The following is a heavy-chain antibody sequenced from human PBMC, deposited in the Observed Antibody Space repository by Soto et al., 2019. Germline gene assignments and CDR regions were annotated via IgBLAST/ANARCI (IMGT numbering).Heavy chain of an antibody. V-gene: IGHV1-8*01. CDR2: MNPNSGNT. J-gene: IGHJ4*02. CDR3: ARGPRKDCSSTSCYAFDY. Sequence: GASVKVSCKASGYTFTSYDINWVRQATGQGLEWMGWMNPNSGNTGYAQKFQGRVTMTRNTSISTAYMELSSLRSEGTAVYYCARGPRKDCSSTSCYAFDYWGQGTLVTVSS. CDR1: GYTFTSYD. D-gene: IGHD2-2*01.